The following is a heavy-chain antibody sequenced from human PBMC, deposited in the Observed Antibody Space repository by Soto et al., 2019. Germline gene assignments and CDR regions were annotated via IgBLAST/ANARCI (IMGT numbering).Heavy chain of an antibody. CDR2: IYYSGST. CDR3: ARGDYRSGSPCYYVMDV. CDR1: GGSISSYY. Sequence: AETLSLTCTVSGGSISSYYWSWIRQPPGKGLEWIGYIYYSGSTNYNPSLKSRVTISVDTSKNQLSLLLSSVTTADTAVYYCARGDYRSGSPCYYVMDVWGRGTTVTVSS. V-gene: IGHV4-59*01. D-gene: IGHD3-10*01. J-gene: IGHJ6*02.